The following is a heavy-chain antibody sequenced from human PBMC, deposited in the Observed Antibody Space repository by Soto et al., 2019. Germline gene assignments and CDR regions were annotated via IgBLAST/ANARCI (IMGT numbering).Heavy chain of an antibody. CDR3: AKADHHYYYGMDV. CDR1: GFAFSSYG. Sequence: GGSLRLSCAASGFAFSSYGMFWVRQAPGKGLEWVALISYDGSNKYYADSVKGRFTVSRDNSKNTLYLQMNSLRAEDTAVYYCAKADHHYYYGMDVWGQGTTVTVSS. CDR2: ISYDGSNK. V-gene: IGHV3-30*18. J-gene: IGHJ6*02.